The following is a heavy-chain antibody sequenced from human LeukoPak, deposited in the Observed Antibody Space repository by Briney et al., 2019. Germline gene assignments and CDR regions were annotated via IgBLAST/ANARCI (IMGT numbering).Heavy chain of an antibody. Sequence: ASVKVSCKASGYTFTSYYMHWVRQAPGQGLGWMGIINPSGGSTSYAQKFQGRVTMTRDTSTSTVYMELSSLRSEDTAVYYCAREGSITMVRGVRARYFDYWGQGTLVTVSS. J-gene: IGHJ4*02. CDR3: AREGSITMVRGVRARYFDY. CDR1: GYTFTSYY. CDR2: INPSGGST. D-gene: IGHD3-10*01. V-gene: IGHV1-46*01.